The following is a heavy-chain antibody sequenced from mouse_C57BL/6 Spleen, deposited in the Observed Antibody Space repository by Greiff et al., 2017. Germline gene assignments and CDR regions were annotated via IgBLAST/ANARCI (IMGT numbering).Heavy chain of an antibody. CDR1: GYSITSGYY. CDR2: ISYDGSN. Sequence: ESGPGLVKPSQSLSLTCSVTGYSITSGYYWNWIRQFPGNKLEWMGYISYDGSNNYNPSLKNRISITRDTSKNQFFLKLNSVTTEDIATYYCARDHGDAMDYWGQGTSVTVSS. V-gene: IGHV3-6*01. CDR3: ARDHGDAMDY. D-gene: IGHD1-2*01. J-gene: IGHJ4*01.